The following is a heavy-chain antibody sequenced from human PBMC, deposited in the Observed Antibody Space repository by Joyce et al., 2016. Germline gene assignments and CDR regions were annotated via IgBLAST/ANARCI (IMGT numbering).Heavy chain of an antibody. D-gene: IGHD2-15*01. J-gene: IGHJ3*01. CDR3: ARGQDSFDV. CDR2: ISVMYGNT. CDR1: GYTFTTYG. V-gene: IGHV1-18*04. Sequence: QIQLVQSGAEVKKPGASVKVSCKASGYTFTTYGLSWVRQAPGQGLEWMGWISVMYGNTNYAQKLQGRVTLTTDTSTNTAYMEVTSLTSDDTAVYYCARGQDSFDVWGQGTLVIVSS.